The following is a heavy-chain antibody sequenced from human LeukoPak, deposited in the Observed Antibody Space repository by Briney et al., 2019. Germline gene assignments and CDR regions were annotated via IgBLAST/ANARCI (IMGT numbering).Heavy chain of an antibody. CDR2: INSDGSST. Sequence: GGSLRLSCVASGFTFGSYEMNWVRQAPGKGLVWVSRINSDGSSTSYADSVKGRFTISRDNAKNTLYLQMNSLRAEDTAVYYCARTYYYYGMDVWGQGTTVTVSS. V-gene: IGHV3-74*01. CDR3: ARTYYYYGMDV. CDR1: GFTFGSYE. J-gene: IGHJ6*02.